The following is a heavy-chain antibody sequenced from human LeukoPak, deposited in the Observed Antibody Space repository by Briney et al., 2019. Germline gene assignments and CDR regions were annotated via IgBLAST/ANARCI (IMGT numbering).Heavy chain of an antibody. CDR2: ISGGGGGT. CDR1: GFTFSSYG. J-gene: IGHJ4*02. Sequence: GGSLRLSCAASGFTFSSYGMSWVRQAPGKGLEWVSTISGGGGGTYYADSVKGRFTISRDSSKNTLSLQMNSLRAEDTAVYYCAKLATVGAPYWGQGTLVTVSS. V-gene: IGHV3-23*01. D-gene: IGHD1-26*01. CDR3: AKLATVGAPY.